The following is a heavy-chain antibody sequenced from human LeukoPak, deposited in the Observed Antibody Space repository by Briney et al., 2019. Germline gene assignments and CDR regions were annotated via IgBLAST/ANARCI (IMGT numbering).Heavy chain of an antibody. Sequence: ETLSLTCTVSGVSISTSTHYWAWIRQPPGKGLEWIASMFYRGSTYYNASLRSRVTLSIDTSMNQFSLKLSSVTASDTATFYCVRQGGWGGAASLIEFWGQGTLVTVSS. D-gene: IGHD2-15*01. V-gene: IGHV4-39*01. CDR2: MFYRGST. CDR1: GVSISTSTHY. CDR3: VRQGGWGGAASLIEF. J-gene: IGHJ4*02.